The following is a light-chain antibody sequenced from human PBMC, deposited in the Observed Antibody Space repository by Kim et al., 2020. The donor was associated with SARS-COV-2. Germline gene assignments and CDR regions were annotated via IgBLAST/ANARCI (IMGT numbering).Light chain of an antibody. CDR1: QSLSSN. CDR3: QQYNDWPPRMYT. Sequence: EIVMTQSPATLSVSPGERATLSCRASQSLSSNLAWYQQKPGQAPRLLIYGASTRATGIPARFSGSGSGTEFTLTVSSLQSEDFAVYYCQQYNDWPPRMYTFGQGTKLEI. CDR2: GAS. V-gene: IGKV3-15*01. J-gene: IGKJ2*01.